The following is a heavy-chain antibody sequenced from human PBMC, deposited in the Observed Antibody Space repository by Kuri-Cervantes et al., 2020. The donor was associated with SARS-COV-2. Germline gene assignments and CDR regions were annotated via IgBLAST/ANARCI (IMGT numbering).Heavy chain of an antibody. CDR2: IYHSGST. CDR3: ARYRAFGAWADAFDI. CDR1: GGSISSYY. V-gene: IGHV4-59*08. D-gene: IGHD3-10*01. Sequence: SETLSLTCTVSGGSISSYYWSWIRQPPGKGLEWIGSIYHSGSTYYNPSLKSRVTISVDTSKNQFSLKLSSVTAADMAVYYCARYRAFGAWADAFDIWGQGTMVTVSS. J-gene: IGHJ3*02.